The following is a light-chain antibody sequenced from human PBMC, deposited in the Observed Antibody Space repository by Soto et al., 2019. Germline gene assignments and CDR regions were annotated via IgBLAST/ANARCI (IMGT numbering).Light chain of an antibody. CDR1: SSNIGSNS. V-gene: IGLV1-44*01. J-gene: IGLJ2*01. CDR2: STN. Sequence: QSVLTQPPSASGTPGQRVTLSCPGSSSNIGSNSANWYQQLPGTAPKLDMYSTNQRPSGVPDRFSGSKSGTSASLAISDLQSEDEADYYCAAWDDTLNGHVVFGGGTKVTVL. CDR3: AAWDDTLNGHVV.